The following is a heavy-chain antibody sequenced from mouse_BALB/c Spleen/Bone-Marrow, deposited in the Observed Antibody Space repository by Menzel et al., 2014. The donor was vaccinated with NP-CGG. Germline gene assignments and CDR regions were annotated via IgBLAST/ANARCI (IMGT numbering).Heavy chain of an antibody. V-gene: IGHV14-3*02. CDR2: IDPANGNT. Sequence: LVESGAELVKPGASVKLSCTASGFNIEDTYMHWVKQRPEQGLEWIGRIDPANGNTKYDPKFQGKATITADTSSNTAYLQLSSLTSEDTAVYYCAVYYYGSSLFAYWGQGTLVTVSA. CDR3: AVYYYGSSLFAY. D-gene: IGHD1-1*01. J-gene: IGHJ3*01. CDR1: GFNIEDTY.